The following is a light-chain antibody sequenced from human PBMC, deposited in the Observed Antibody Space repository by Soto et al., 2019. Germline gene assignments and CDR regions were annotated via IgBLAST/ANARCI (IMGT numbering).Light chain of an antibody. J-gene: IGKJ4*01. CDR2: GAS. V-gene: IGKV1-9*01. CDR3: QQVRSYPST. Sequence: IQLTQSPSSLSASVGDRVTITCRGSQDLGSSLAWYQQKPGKAPKLLVYGASILQTGVPSRFSGSGFGTDFTLTISSLQAEDFARYFCQQVRSYPSTFGGGTQVEIK. CDR1: QDLGSS.